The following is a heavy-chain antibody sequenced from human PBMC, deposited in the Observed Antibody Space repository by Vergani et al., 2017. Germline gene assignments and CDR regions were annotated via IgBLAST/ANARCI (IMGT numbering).Heavy chain of an antibody. Sequence: QVQLVQSGAEVKKPGASVKVSCKVSGYTLTELSMHWVRQAPGKGLEWMGGFDPEDGETIYAQKFQGRVTMTEDTSTDTAYMELSSLRSEDTAVYYCATLESLGINGRMSTDAFDIWGQGTRVTVSS. V-gene: IGHV1-24*01. J-gene: IGHJ3*02. CDR1: GYTLTELS. D-gene: IGHD1-1*01. CDR2: FDPEDGET. CDR3: ATLESLGINGRMSTDAFDI.